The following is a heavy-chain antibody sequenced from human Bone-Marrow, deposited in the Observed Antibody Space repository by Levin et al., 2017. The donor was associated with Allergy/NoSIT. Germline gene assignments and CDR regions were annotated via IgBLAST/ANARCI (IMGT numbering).Heavy chain of an antibody. D-gene: IGHD4-17*01. V-gene: IGHV4-31*03. CDR2: IYYSGST. J-gene: IGHJ4*02. CDR1: GDSITTGGYY. CDR3: ARGHVNGDYFDF. Sequence: SETLSLTCTVSGDSITTGGYYWSWIRQHPGKGLEWIAYIYYSGSTYYNPSLKSRVAISQDTSKNQFSLRLTSVTAADTAVYFCARGHVNGDYFDFWGQGTLVTVSS.